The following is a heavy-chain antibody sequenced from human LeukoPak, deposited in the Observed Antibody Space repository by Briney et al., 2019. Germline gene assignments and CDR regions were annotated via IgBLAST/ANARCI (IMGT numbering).Heavy chain of an antibody. J-gene: IGHJ6*02. V-gene: IGHV4-59*01. CDR3: ARVPRSENYYYYGMDV. Sequence: HPSEPLSLTCTVSGGSISSYYWSWIRQPPGKGLEWIGYIYYSGSTNYNSSLKSRVTISVDTSMNQFSLKLSSVTAADTAVYYCARVPRSENYYYYGMDVWGQGTTVTVSS. CDR1: GGSISSYY. D-gene: IGHD3-3*01. CDR2: IYYSGST.